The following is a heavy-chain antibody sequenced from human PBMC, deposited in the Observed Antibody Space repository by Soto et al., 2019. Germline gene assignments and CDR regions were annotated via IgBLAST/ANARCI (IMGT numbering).Heavy chain of an antibody. CDR3: AKALDYGDPRGIDY. CDR2: ISWNSGSI. D-gene: IGHD4-17*01. J-gene: IGHJ4*02. Sequence: EVQLVESGGGLVQPGRSLRLSCAASGFTFDDYAMHWVRQAPGKGLEWVSGISWNSGSIGYADSVKGRFTISRDNAKNSLYLQMNSLRAEDTALYYCAKALDYGDPRGIDYWGQGTLVTVSS. V-gene: IGHV3-9*01. CDR1: GFTFDDYA.